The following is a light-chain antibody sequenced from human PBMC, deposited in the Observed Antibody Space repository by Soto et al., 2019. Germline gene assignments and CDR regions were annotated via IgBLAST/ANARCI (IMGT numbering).Light chain of an antibody. Sequence: QSALTPPASVSGSPGQSITISCTGTSSDVGGYNYVSWYQQHPGKAPKLMIYDVSNRPSGISNRFSGSKSGNTASLTISGLQAEDEADYYCSSYTGSSTYVFGTGTKVTVL. CDR1: SSDVGGYNY. CDR3: SSYTGSSTYV. J-gene: IGLJ1*01. V-gene: IGLV2-14*01. CDR2: DVS.